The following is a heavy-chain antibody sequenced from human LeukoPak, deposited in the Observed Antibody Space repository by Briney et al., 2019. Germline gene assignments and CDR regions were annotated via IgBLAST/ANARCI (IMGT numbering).Heavy chain of an antibody. CDR3: ARDLTSDGIIDWYTFDY. V-gene: IGHV1-18*01. CDR2: ISAYNGNT. CDR1: GYTFTNYG. Sequence: GASVTVSCKASGYTFTNYGISWVRQAPGQGLEWMGWISAYNGNTSYAQNLQGRVTMTTDTSTSTAYMELRSLRSDDTAVYYCARDLTSDGIIDWYTFDYWGQGTLVTVSS. J-gene: IGHJ4*02. D-gene: IGHD3-9*01.